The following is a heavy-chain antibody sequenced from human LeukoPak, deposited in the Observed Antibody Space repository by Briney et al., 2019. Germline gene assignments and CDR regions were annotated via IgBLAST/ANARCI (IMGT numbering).Heavy chain of an antibody. CDR1: GGSITSYY. CDR3: ARSAYAFDI. J-gene: IGHJ3*02. Sequence: SETLPLTCTVSGGSITSYYWRWIRQPPGKAREWMGSIYYSGSTTYNPSLKSRVTISVDTSKNQFSLKLSYVTAADTAVYYCARSAYAFDIWGQGTIVTVSS. V-gene: IGHV4-59*01. CDR2: IYYSGST.